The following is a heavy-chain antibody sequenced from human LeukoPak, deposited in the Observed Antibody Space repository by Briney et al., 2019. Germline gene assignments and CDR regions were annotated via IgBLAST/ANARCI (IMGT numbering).Heavy chain of an antibody. J-gene: IGHJ4*02. CDR1: GYSFTSYW. D-gene: IGHD6-13*01. CDR2: IYPGDSDT. CDR3: ARLYRSWYGEIDY. V-gene: IGHV5-51*01. Sequence: GASLQISSKGSGYSFTSYWIGWVRQLPGKGLEWMGIIYPGDSDTRYSPSFQGQVTISADKSISTAYLQWSSLKASDTAMYYCARLYRSWYGEIDYWGQGTLVTVSS.